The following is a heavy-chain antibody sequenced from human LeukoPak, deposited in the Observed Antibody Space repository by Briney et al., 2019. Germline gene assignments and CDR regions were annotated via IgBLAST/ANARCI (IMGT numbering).Heavy chain of an antibody. CDR3: ARVEGYYDILTGYVDY. CDR1: GFTFSSYS. Sequence: GGSLRLSCAASGFTFSSYSMNWVRQAPGKGLEWVSSISSSSSYIYYADSVKGRFTISRDNAKNSLYLQMNSLRAEDTAVYHCARVEGYYDILTGYVDYWGQGTLVTVSS. V-gene: IGHV3-21*01. J-gene: IGHJ4*02. D-gene: IGHD3-9*01. CDR2: ISSSSSYI.